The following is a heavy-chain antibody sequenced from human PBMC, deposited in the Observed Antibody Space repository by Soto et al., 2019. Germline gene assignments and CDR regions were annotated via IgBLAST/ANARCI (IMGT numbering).Heavy chain of an antibody. Sequence: EVHLVESGGGLVKPGGSLRLSCAVSGFTFSSCTMNWVRQAPGKGLEWVSAISPSTSHIYYADSVKGRFTISRANAKNAMILQMNSLRAEDTAVYYCSGCSGGACHQTYGMDVWGQGTTVTVSS. CDR1: GFTFSSCT. J-gene: IGHJ6*02. D-gene: IGHD2-15*01. CDR3: SGCSGGACHQTYGMDV. CDR2: ISPSTSHI. V-gene: IGHV3-21*01.